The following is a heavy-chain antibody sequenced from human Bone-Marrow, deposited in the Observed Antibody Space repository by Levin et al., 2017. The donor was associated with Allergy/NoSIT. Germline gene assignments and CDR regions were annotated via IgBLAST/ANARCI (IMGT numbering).Heavy chain of an antibody. CDR3: ARASSSWEFDY. V-gene: IGHV3-48*03. CDR1: GFTFSSYE. Sequence: SCAASGFTFSSYEMNWVRQAPGKGLEWVSYISSSGSTIYYADSVKGRVTISRDNAKNSLYLQMNSLRAEDTAVYYCARASSSWEFDYWAREPWSPSPQ. J-gene: IGHJ4*02. D-gene: IGHD6-13*01. CDR2: ISSSGSTI.